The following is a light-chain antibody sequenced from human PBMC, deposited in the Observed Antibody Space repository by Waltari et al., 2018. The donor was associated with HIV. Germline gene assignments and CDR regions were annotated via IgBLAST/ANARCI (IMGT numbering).Light chain of an antibody. J-gene: IGKJ2*01. CDR2: GAS. V-gene: IGKV1-39*01. Sequence: IQMTQSPSSLSASVGDRVIITCRASQYISNYLSWYQQKPGKAPNLLIYGASSLQSGVPSRFIGSGFGTDFSLTISSLHPEDFALYFCQQTYSMYTFGQGTELEV. CDR3: QQTYSMYT. CDR1: QYISNY.